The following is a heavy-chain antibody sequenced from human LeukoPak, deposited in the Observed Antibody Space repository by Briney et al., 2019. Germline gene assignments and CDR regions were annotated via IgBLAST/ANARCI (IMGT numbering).Heavy chain of an antibody. V-gene: IGHV3-7*01. CDR1: GLTFSSYW. CDR2: IKKDGSEK. CDR3: VREAYDDFWSGSWRYYYYMDV. Sequence: GGSLRLSCAASGLTFSSYWMSWVRQAPGKGLEWVAHIKKDGSEKFYVDSVKGRFTISRDNAKNSLYLQMSSLRAEDTAVYYCVREAYDDFWSGSWRYYYYMDVWGKGITVTVSS. J-gene: IGHJ6*03. D-gene: IGHD3-3*01.